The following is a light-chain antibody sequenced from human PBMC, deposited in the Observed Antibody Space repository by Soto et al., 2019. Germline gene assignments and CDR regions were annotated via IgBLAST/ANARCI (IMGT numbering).Light chain of an antibody. CDR3: QQYGSSAPIT. Sequence: DIGLTQSPGTLSLSPGERATLSCRASQSVDSNYLAWYQQKPGQAPSLLIYDASSRATGIPDRFSGSGSGTDFTLTISRLEPEDFAMYYCQQYGSSAPITFGQGTRLE. V-gene: IGKV3-20*01. CDR2: DAS. J-gene: IGKJ5*01. CDR1: QSVDSNY.